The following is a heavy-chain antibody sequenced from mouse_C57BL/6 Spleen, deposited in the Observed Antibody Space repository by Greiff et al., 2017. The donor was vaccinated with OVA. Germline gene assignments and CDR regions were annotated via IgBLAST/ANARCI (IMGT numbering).Heavy chain of an antibody. CDR2: IRSKSNNYAT. V-gene: IGHV10-1*01. Sequence: EVMLVESGGGLVQPKGSLKLSCAASGFSFNTYAMNWVRQAPGKGLEWVARIRSKSNNYATYYADSVKDRFTISRDDSESMLYLQMNNLKTEDTAMYYCVRHAVDGYWGWFAYWGQGTLVTVSA. J-gene: IGHJ3*01. CDR3: VRHAVDGYWGWFAY. D-gene: IGHD2-3*01. CDR1: GFSFNTYA.